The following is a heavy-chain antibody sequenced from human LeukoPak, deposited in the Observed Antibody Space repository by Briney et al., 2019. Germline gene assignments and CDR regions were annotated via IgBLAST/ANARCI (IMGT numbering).Heavy chain of an antibody. CDR3: AKDRRGAVVRGPNLDY. CDR1: GFTFSSYG. D-gene: IGHD3-10*01. CDR2: ISYDGSNK. Sequence: GGSLRLSCAASGFTFSSYGMHWVRQAPGKGLEWVAVISYDGSNKYYADSVKGRFTISRDNSKNTLYLQMNSLRAEDTAVYYCAKDRRGAVVRGPNLDYWGQGTLVTDSS. J-gene: IGHJ4*02. V-gene: IGHV3-30*18.